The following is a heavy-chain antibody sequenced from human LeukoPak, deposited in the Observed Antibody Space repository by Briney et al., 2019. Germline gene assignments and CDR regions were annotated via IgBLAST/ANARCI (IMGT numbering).Heavy chain of an antibody. CDR3: TRDSPQGSIDY. CDR2: IYSGGST. CDR1: GFTFSSNY. Sequence: PGGSLRLSCAASGFTFSSNYMSWVRQAPGKGLEWVAVIYSGGSTYYEDSVKGRFTISRDNSKNTLYLQMNSLRADDTAVYYCTRDSPQGSIDYWGQGTLVTVAS. J-gene: IGHJ4*02. D-gene: IGHD2-15*01. V-gene: IGHV3-66*01.